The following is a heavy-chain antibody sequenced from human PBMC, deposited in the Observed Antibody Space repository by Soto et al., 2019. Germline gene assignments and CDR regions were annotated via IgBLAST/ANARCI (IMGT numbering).Heavy chain of an antibody. J-gene: IGHJ4*01. CDR3: SNYYHWAIISLTHDY. CDR2: FRESGGTT. CDR1: GFGFTFSTSA. V-gene: IGHV3-23*01. D-gene: IGHD3-3*01. Sequence: GSLRLSCAASGFGFTFSTSAMSWVRQAPGKGLEWVSTFRESGGTTHYANSVKGRFTISRDTSKNMLYLQMNSLRAEDTAIYYYSNYYHWAIISLTHDYWGHGTLVTV.